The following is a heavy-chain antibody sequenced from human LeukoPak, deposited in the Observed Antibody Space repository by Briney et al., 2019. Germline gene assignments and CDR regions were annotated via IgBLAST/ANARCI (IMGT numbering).Heavy chain of an antibody. J-gene: IGHJ4*02. CDR1: GFTFSSYA. Sequence: GGSLRLSCAASGFTFSSYAMHWVRQAPGKGLEWVAFIRYDGSNKYYADSVKGRFTISRDNSKNTLYLQMNSLRAEDTAVYYCAKDVTVTLRYFDYWGQGTLVTVSS. V-gene: IGHV3-30*02. CDR3: AKDVTVTLRYFDY. D-gene: IGHD4-11*01. CDR2: IRYDGSNK.